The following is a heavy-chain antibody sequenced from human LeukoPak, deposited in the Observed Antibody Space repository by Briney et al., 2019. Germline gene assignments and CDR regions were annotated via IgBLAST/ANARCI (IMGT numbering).Heavy chain of an antibody. Sequence: SETPSLTCTVSGGSISGFYWGWIRQPPGKGLEWIGFIYYSGSANYNPSLKSRVTMSVDMSKNQFSLKLSSVTAADTAFYYCARDRDSSGWFDYWGQGALVTVSS. CDR2: IYYSGSA. CDR3: ARDRDSSGWFDY. D-gene: IGHD6-19*01. CDR1: GGSISGFY. J-gene: IGHJ4*02. V-gene: IGHV4-59*01.